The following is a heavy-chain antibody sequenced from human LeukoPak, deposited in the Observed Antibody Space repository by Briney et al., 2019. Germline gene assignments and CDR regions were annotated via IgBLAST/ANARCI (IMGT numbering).Heavy chain of an antibody. D-gene: IGHD1-14*01. Sequence: GGSLRLSCAASGFTFSSYAIHWVRQAPGKGLEWVAVISYDGSNKYYADSVKGRFTISRDNSKNTLYLQMNSLRAEDTAVYYCARARTLDYWGQGTLVTVSS. CDR2: ISYDGSNK. CDR3: ARARTLDY. CDR1: GFTFSSYA. J-gene: IGHJ4*02. V-gene: IGHV3-30-3*01.